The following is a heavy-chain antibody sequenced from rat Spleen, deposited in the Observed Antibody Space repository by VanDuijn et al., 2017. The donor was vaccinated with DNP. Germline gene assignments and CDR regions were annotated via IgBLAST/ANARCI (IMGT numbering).Heavy chain of an antibody. Sequence: EVQLVESGGGLVQPGRSLKLSCAASGFTFSDYGMAWVRQVPSKGLEWVASITTGGGHTYYRDSVKGRFTISRDNAKNTQYLRMDSLRSEDTATYYCARHRAIAAIWDYWGQGVMVIVSS. CDR3: ARHRAIAAIWDY. D-gene: IGHD1-2*01. CDR2: ITTGGGHT. CDR1: GFTFSDYG. V-gene: IGHV5S13*01. J-gene: IGHJ2*01.